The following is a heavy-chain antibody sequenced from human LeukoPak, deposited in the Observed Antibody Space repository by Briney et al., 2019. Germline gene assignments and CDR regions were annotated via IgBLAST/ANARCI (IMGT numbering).Heavy chain of an antibody. V-gene: IGHV4-30-4*02. CDR3: ARAGSGGSWDRPFDI. J-gene: IGHJ3*02. CDR1: GGSISSGDYY. Sequence: PSETLSLTCTVSGGSISSGDYYWSWIRQPPGKGLEWIGYIYYSGSTYYNPSLKSRVTISVDTSKNQFSLKLSSVTAADTAVYYCARAGSGGSWDRPFDIWGQGTMVTVSS. CDR2: IYYSGST. D-gene: IGHD2-15*01.